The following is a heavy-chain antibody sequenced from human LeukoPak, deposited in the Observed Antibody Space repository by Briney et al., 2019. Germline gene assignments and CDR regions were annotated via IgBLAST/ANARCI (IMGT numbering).Heavy chain of an antibody. D-gene: IGHD6-13*01. CDR3: ARIYSSSWFLNWFDP. V-gene: IGHV4-39*07. Sequence: ASETLSLTCTVSGASISSSSYYWGWIRQPPGKGLECIGTIYHSGSTYYNPSLKSRFTISIDTSKNQFSRKLTSVTAADTAVYYCARIYSSSWFLNWFDPWGQGTLVTVSS. CDR1: GASISSSSYY. J-gene: IGHJ5*02. CDR2: IYHSGST.